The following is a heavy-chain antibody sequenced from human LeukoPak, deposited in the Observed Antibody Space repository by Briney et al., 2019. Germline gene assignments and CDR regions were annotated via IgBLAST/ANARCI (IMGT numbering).Heavy chain of an antibody. Sequence: SETLSLTCTVSGGSISSYYWSWIRQPPGKGLEWIGYIYYSGSTNYNPSLKSRVTISVDTSKNQFSLKLSSVTAADTAVYYCARGSAPIWSGELEWFDPWGQGNLVTVSS. J-gene: IGHJ5*02. D-gene: IGHD3-10*01. CDR1: GGSISSYY. CDR2: IYYSGST. CDR3: ARGSAPIWSGELEWFDP. V-gene: IGHV4-59*01.